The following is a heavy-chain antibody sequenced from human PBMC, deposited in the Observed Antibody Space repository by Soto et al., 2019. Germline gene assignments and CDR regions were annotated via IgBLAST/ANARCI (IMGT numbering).Heavy chain of an antibody. CDR1: GGSISSGDYY. CDR3: GRDSDQGVVADNNWFDH. D-gene: IGHD2-15*01. J-gene: IGHJ5*02. CDR2: IYSSGST. V-gene: IGHV4-30-4*01. Sequence: SGTLSLTCTVSGGSISSGDYYWSGIRPPPGKGLEWIGYIYSSGSTYYNPSLKSRVNISVDTSKNQFSMKLSAVTAADTAVYYCGRDSDQGVVADNNWFDHWGQGTLVTVSS.